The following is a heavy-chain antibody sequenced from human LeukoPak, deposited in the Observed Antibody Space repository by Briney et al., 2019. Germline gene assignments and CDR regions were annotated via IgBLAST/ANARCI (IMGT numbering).Heavy chain of an antibody. V-gene: IGHV4-59*01. CDR2: IYYSGTT. D-gene: IGHD4-17*01. CDR3: ASGRDGDQWDY. CDR1: GGSISSSY. Sequence: PSETLSLTCTVSGGSISSSYWSWIRQPPGKGLEWIGYIYYSGTTNYNPSLKSRVTISVDTSKNQFSLRLSSVTAADTAVYYCASGRDGDQWDYWGQGTLVTVSS. J-gene: IGHJ4*02.